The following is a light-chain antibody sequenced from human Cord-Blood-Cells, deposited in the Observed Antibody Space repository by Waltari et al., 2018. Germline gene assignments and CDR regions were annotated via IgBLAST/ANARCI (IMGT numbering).Light chain of an antibody. CDR1: QSVSSY. CDR3: QQRSNWPIT. CDR2: DAS. V-gene: IGKV3-11*01. J-gene: IGKJ5*01. Sequence: ESVLTQSPPTLSLDPGESATLPCRASQSVSSYLAWYQQKPGQAPRLLIYDASNRATGIPARFSGSGSGTDFTLTISSLEPEDFAVYYCQQRSNWPITFGQGTRLEIK.